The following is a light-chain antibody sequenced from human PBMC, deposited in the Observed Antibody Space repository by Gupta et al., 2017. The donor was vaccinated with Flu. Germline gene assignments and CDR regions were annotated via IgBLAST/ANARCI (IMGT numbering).Light chain of an antibody. CDR2: SNN. CDR3: AAWDDSGYVV. J-gene: IGLJ2*01. CDR1: SPNIGRNT. Sequence: QSVLTQPPSASGTPGQRVTISCSGSSPNIGRNTVNWYQQLPGTAPKLLIYSNNPRPSGVPDRFPGSKSGTSASMAISERQSEDEADYYCAAWDDSGYVVFGGGTKLTVL. V-gene: IGLV1-44*01.